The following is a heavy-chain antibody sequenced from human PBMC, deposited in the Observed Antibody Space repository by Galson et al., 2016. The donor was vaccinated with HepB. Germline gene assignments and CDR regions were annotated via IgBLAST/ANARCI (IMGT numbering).Heavy chain of an antibody. CDR2: INPSGGSP. Sequence: SVKVSCKASGYTFTTYNIHWVRLALGQGLEWMGIINPSGGSPNYAQKFQGRVTLTSDTSTSTVYMQLGSLRSDDTAVYYCTRGDGFWAGWTYWGQGTLVTVSS. CDR3: TRGDGFWAGWTY. V-gene: IGHV1-46*03. D-gene: IGHD3/OR15-3a*01. CDR1: GYTFTTYN. J-gene: IGHJ4*02.